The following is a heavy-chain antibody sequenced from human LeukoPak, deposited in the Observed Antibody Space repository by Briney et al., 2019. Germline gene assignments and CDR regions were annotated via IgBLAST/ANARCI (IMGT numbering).Heavy chain of an antibody. J-gene: IGHJ4*02. V-gene: IGHV3-30*18. Sequence: SLRLSCAASGFTFSSYGMHWVRQAPGKGLEWVAVISYDGSNKYYADSVKGRFTISRDNSKNTLYLQMNSLRAEDTAVYYCAKASGYGDSRTSLFDYWGQGTLVTVSS. CDR1: GFTFSSYG. D-gene: IGHD4-17*01. CDR3: AKASGYGDSRTSLFDY. CDR2: ISYDGSNK.